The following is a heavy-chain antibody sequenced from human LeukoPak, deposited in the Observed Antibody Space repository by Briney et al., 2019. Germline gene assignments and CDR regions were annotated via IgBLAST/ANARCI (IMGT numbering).Heavy chain of an antibody. D-gene: IGHD3-22*01. CDR3: ARHPPDSSMIVVDIPTYYFEY. V-gene: IGHV4-39*01. J-gene: IGHJ4*02. CDR1: GGSISSSSYY. CDR2: IYYSGST. Sequence: SETLSLTCTVSGGSISSSSYYWGWIRQPPGKGLEWIGSIYYSGSTYYNPSLKSRVTISVDTSKNQFSLKLSSVTAADTAVYYCARHPPDSSMIVVDIPTYYFEYWGQGTLVTVSS.